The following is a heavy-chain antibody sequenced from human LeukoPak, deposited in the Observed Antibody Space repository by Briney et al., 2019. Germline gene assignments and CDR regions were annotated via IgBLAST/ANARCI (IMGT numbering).Heavy chain of an antibody. V-gene: IGHV3-23*01. Sequence: GGSLRLSCAASGFTFSSYAMTWVRQAPGKGLEWVSAIGGTGDSTYYADSVKGRFTISRDNSKNTLYLQMNSLRAEDTAIYYCAKPYDTSGNYWAPFDYWGQGTLVTVSS. CDR2: IGGTGDST. J-gene: IGHJ4*02. CDR1: GFTFSSYA. D-gene: IGHD3-22*01. CDR3: AKPYDTSGNYWAPFDY.